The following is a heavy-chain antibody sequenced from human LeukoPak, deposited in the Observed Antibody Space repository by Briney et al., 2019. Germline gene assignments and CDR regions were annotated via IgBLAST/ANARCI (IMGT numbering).Heavy chain of an antibody. D-gene: IGHD3-3*01. CDR3: ATAHLDYDFWSGYAY. CDR2: INPNSGGT. J-gene: IGHJ4*02. CDR1: GYTFTGYY. V-gene: IGHV1-2*02. Sequence: GASVKVSCKASGYTFTGYYMHWVRQAPGQGLEWMGWINPNSGGTNYAQNFQGRVTMTRDTSISTAYMELSRLRSDDTAVYYCATAHLDYDFWSGYAYWGQGTLVTVSS.